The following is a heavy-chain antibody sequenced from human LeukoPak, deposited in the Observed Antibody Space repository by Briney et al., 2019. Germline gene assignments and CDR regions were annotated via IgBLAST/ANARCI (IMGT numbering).Heavy chain of an antibody. CDR1: GGSFSGYY. Sequence: SETLSLTCAVYGGSFSGYYWSWIRQPPRKGLEWIGEINHSGSTNYNPSLKSRVTISVDTSKNQLSLKLSSVTAADTGVYYCARTNYDYVWGSYRQTHFDYWGQGTLVTVSS. CDR2: INHSGST. J-gene: IGHJ4*02. V-gene: IGHV4-34*01. CDR3: ARTNYDYVWGSYRQTHFDY. D-gene: IGHD3-16*02.